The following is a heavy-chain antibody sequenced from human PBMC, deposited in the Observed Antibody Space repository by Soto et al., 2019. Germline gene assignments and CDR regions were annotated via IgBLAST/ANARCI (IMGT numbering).Heavy chain of an antibody. J-gene: IGHJ6*02. Sequence: EVQLVESGGGLVQPGGSLRLSCVASGIPVSSNYVTWVRQAPGKGLEWVSVLHSGGDTYYANSVKGRFTISRHDSTNTLFLQMNSLTAEDTAVYYCARDGPYYYASRMDVWGQGTTVTVSS. CDR2: LHSGGDT. D-gene: IGHD3-10*01. V-gene: IGHV3-53*04. CDR1: GIPVSSNY. CDR3: ARDGPYYYASRMDV.